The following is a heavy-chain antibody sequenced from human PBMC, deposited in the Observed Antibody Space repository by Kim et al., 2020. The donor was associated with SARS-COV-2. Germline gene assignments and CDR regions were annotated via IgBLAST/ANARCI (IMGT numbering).Heavy chain of an antibody. V-gene: IGHV4-39*01. D-gene: IGHD6-19*01. J-gene: IGHJ4*02. Sequence: SETLSLTCTVSGGSISSSSYYWGWIRQPPGKGLEWIGSIYYSGSTYYNLSLKSRVTISVDTSKNQFSLKLSSVTAADTAVYYCARQDYSSGWYFDYWGQGTLVTVSS. CDR3: ARQDYSSGWYFDY. CDR1: GGSISSSSYY. CDR2: IYYSGST.